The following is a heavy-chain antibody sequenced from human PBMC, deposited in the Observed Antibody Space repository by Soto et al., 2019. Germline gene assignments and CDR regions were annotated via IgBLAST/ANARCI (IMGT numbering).Heavy chain of an antibody. Sequence: GGSLRLSCAASGFTFSSYGMHWVRQAPGKGLEWVAVISYDGSNKYYADSVKGRFTISRDNSKNTLYLQMNSLRAEDTAVYYCACINGDYVKGVDIWGQGIMVTVSS. CDR1: GFTFSSYG. V-gene: IGHV3-30*03. D-gene: IGHD4-17*01. CDR3: ACINGDYVKGVDI. J-gene: IGHJ3*02. CDR2: ISYDGSNK.